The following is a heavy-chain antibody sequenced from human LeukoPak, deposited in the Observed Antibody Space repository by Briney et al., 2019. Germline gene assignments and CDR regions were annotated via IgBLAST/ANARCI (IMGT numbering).Heavy chain of an antibody. CDR3: ARRGGSGRAFDY. CDR1: GASISGGTYY. J-gene: IGHJ4*02. D-gene: IGHD1-26*01. CDR2: IYYTGST. V-gene: IGHV4-39*01. Sequence: SETLSLTCSVSGASISGGTYYWGWIRQPPGKGLEWIRSIYYTGSTYDNPSLKSRVTISVDTSKNQFSLKLSSVTAADTSVYYCARRGGSGRAFDYWGRGTLVTVSS.